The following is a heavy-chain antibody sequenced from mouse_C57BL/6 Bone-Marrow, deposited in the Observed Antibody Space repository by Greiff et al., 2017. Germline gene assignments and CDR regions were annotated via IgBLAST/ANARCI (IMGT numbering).Heavy chain of an antibody. V-gene: IGHV1-76*01. CDR3: ARDGYYGHFDY. CDR2: IYPGSGNT. CDR1: GYTFTDYY. J-gene: IGHJ2*01. Sequence: QVQLQESGAELVRPGASVKLSCKASGYTFTDYYINWVKQRPGQGLEWIVRIYPGSGNTYYNEKFKGKATLTVEKSSSTAYMQLSSGTSEDSAVYVCARDGYYGHFDYWGQGTTLTVSA. D-gene: IGHD1-1*01.